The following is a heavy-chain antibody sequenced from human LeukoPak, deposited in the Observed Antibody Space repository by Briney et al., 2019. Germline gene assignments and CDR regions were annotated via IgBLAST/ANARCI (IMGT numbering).Heavy chain of an antibody. CDR1: GGTFSSYT. CDR3: AREDGDYYYMDV. Sequence: SVKISCKASGGTFSSYTISWVRQAPGQGLEWMGRITPILGIANYAQKFQGRVTITADKSTSTAYMELSSLRSEDTAVYYCAREDGDYYYMDVWGKGTTVTVSS. D-gene: IGHD6-6*01. J-gene: IGHJ6*03. CDR2: ITPILGIA. V-gene: IGHV1-69*04.